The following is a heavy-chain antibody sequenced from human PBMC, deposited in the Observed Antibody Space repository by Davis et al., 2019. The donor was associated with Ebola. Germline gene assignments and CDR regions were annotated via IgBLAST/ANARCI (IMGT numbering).Heavy chain of an antibody. D-gene: IGHD3-10*01. CDR2: ISGSGGST. CDR1: GFTFSSYA. CDR3: AKDSAFFYGSGSTSDY. V-gene: IGHV3-23*01. J-gene: IGHJ4*02. Sequence: PGGSLRLSCAASGFTFSSYAMSWVRQAPGKGLEWVSAISGSGGSTYYADSVKGRFTISRDNSKNTLYLQMNSLRAEDTAVYYCAKDSAFFYGSGSTSDYWGQGTLVTVSS.